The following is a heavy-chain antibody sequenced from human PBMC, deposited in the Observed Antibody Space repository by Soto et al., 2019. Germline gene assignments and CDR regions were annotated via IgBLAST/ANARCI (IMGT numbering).Heavy chain of an antibody. J-gene: IGHJ4*02. Sequence: QVQLVESGGGVVQPGRSLRLSCEASGFTFRSYGMHWVRQAPGKWLEWVAVIWYDGSKKYHGDSVMGRFTISRDNSKNTRYLQINSLRADDTAVYYCARSVVVPAAIEYWGQGTLVTVS. CDR2: IWYDGSKK. CDR1: GFTFRSYG. V-gene: IGHV3-33*01. CDR3: ARSVVVPAAIEY. D-gene: IGHD2-2*01.